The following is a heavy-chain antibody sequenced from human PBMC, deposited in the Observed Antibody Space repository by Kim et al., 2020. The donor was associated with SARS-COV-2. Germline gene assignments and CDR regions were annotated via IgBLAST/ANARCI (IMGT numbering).Heavy chain of an antibody. J-gene: IGHJ4*02. Sequence: SETLSLTCTVSGGSISSSSYYWGWIRQPPGKGLEWIGSIYYSGSTYYNPSLKSRVTISVDTSKNQFSLKLSSVTAADTAVYYCARWAKRRELWPGYCSGGSCYFDYWGQGTLVTVSS. CDR3: ARWAKRRELWPGYCSGGSCYFDY. CDR2: IYYSGST. V-gene: IGHV4-39*01. CDR1: GGSISSSSYY. D-gene: IGHD2-15*01.